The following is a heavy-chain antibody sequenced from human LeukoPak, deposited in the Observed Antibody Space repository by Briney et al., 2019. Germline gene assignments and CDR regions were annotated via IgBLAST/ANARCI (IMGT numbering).Heavy chain of an antibody. V-gene: IGHV4-59*08. Sequence: SETLSLTCTVSGGSISSYYWSWIRQPPGKGLEWFGYIYYSGSTNYNPSLKSRVTISVDTSKNQFSLKLSSVTAADTAVYYCAGSQNIYYYYYYGMDVWGQGTTVTVSS. CDR2: IYYSGST. D-gene: IGHD1/OR15-1a*01. CDR1: GGSISSYY. J-gene: IGHJ6*02. CDR3: AGSQNIYYYYYYGMDV.